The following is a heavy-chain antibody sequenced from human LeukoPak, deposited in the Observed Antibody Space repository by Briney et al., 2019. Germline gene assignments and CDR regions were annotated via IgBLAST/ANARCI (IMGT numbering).Heavy chain of an antibody. CDR3: ARTSYYDSSGYYSGISSFDP. V-gene: IGHV4-59*11. J-gene: IGHJ5*02. D-gene: IGHD3-22*01. CDR1: GGSISSHY. CDR2: IYYSGST. Sequence: PSETLSLTCTVSGGSISSHYWSWIRQPPGKGLEWIGYIYYSGSTNYNPSLKSRVTILVDTSKNQFSLKLSSVTAADTAVYYCARTSYYDSSGYYSGISSFDPWGQGTLVTVSS.